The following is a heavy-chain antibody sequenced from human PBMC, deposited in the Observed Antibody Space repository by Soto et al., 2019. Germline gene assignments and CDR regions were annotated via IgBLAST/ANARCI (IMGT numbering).Heavy chain of an antibody. CDR1: GYTFTSYY. Sequence: ASVKVSCKASGYTFTSYYMHWVRQAPGQGLEWMGIINPSGGSTSYAQKLQGRVTMTRDTSTSTVYMELSSLRSEDTAVYYCARDHDSSGYYSYYFDYWGQGTLVTVSS. CDR2: INPSGGST. V-gene: IGHV1-46*01. CDR3: ARDHDSSGYYSYYFDY. D-gene: IGHD3-22*01. J-gene: IGHJ4*02.